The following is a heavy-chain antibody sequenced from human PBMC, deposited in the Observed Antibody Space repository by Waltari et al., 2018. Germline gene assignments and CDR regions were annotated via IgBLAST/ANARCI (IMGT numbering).Heavy chain of an antibody. CDR2: IIPIFGTA. Sequence: QVQLVQSGAEGKKPGSSVKVSCKASGGTFSSYAISWVRQAPGPGLEWMGGIIPIFGTANYAQKFQGRVTITTDESTSTAYMELSSLRSEDTAVYYCARGEGTMVQGVIITSFDYWGQGTLVTVSS. CDR3: ARGEGTMVQGVIITSFDY. CDR1: GGTFSSYA. D-gene: IGHD3-10*01. J-gene: IGHJ4*02. V-gene: IGHV1-69*05.